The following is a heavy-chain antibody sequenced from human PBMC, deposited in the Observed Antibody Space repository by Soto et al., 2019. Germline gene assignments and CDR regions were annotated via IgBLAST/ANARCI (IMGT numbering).Heavy chain of an antibody. CDR1: GYTFTSYG. Sequence: ASVKVSCKASGYTFTSYGISWVRQAPGQGLEWMGWISAYNGNTNYAQKLQGRVTMTTDTSTSTAYMGLRSLRSDDTAVYYCARTQPQSVFGAFDIWGQGTMVSVSS. CDR3: ARTQPQSVFGAFDI. J-gene: IGHJ3*02. V-gene: IGHV1-18*01. CDR2: ISAYNGNT. D-gene: IGHD3-10*01.